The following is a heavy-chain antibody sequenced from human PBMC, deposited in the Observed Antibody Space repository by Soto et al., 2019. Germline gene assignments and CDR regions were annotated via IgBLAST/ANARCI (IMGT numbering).Heavy chain of an antibody. J-gene: IGHJ4*02. CDR2: IYHSGST. Sequence: QLQLQESGSGLVTPSQTLSLTCAVSGGSISSGGYSWSWIRQPPGKALEWIGYIYHSGSTYYNPPLKSRVTISVDRSKNQFSLKLSSVTAADTAVYYCAAGGGLPRYYWGQGTLVTVSS. D-gene: IGHD5-12*01. CDR1: GGSISSGGYS. CDR3: AAGGGLPRYY. V-gene: IGHV4-30-2*01.